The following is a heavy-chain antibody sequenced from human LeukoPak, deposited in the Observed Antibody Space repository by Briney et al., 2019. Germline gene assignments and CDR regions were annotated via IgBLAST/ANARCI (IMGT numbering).Heavy chain of an antibody. V-gene: IGHV1-8*02. J-gene: IGHJ4*02. CDR2: MNPNSGNT. D-gene: IGHD6-13*01. CDR1: GYTFTSYG. Sequence: ASVKVSCKASGYTFTSYGISWVRQATGQGLEWMGWMNPNSGNTGYAQKFQGRVTMTRNTSISTAYMELSSLRSEDTAVYYCASASALFIAAAGTGRYYFDYWGQGTLVTVSS. CDR3: ASASALFIAAAGTGRYYFDY.